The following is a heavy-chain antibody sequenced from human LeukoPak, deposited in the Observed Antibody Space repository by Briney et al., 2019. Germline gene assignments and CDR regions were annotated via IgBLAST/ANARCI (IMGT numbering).Heavy chain of an antibody. V-gene: IGHV3-7*01. CDR3: ARGGRPDY. CDR1: GFTFSSSW. J-gene: IGHJ4*02. D-gene: IGHD3-10*01. CDR2: IKEDGREK. Sequence: GESLRLSCATSGFTFSSSWMSWVRQAPGKGLGCVANIKEDGREKYYVDSVKGRFTISRDNAKNSLYLQMSSLRAEDTAVYYCARGGRPDYWGQGTLVTVSS.